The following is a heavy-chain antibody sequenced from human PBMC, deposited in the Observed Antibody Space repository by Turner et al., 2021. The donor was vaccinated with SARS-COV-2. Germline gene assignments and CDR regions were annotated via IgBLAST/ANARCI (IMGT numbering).Heavy chain of an antibody. CDR2: IKQDASEI. CDR3: ARGRFLEDY. V-gene: IGHV3-7*03. J-gene: IGHJ4*02. CDR1: GVTFSSYW. D-gene: IGHD3-3*01. Sequence: EVQLVASVGALVQPGGSLSLSCAASGVTFSSYWMNWVRQAPGKGLEWVATIKQDASEIYYADSVKGRFTIFRDNANNSLHLKMNSLRAEDTGVYYCARGRFLEDYWGRGTLITVSS.